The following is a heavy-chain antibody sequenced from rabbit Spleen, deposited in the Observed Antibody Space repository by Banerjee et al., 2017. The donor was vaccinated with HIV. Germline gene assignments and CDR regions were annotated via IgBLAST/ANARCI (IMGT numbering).Heavy chain of an antibody. J-gene: IGHJ6*01. Sequence: QSLEESGGDLVKPGASLTLTCTASEFSFSSTHWIYWVRQTPGKGLEWISCIAGSSSGFTYSATWAKGRFTISKASSTTVTLQMTSLTAADTATYFCARDTATSFSTYGMDLWGPGTLVTVS. V-gene: IGHV1S40*01. CDR1: EFSFSSTHW. D-gene: IGHD1-1*01. CDR3: ARDTATSFSTYGMDL. CDR2: IAGSSSGFT.